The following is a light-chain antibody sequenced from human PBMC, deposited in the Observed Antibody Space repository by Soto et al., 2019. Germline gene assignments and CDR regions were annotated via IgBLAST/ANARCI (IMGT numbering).Light chain of an antibody. CDR1: HRIRND. J-gene: IGKJ4*01. Sequence: IRITPSPSSLSASVGDRFTITCRASHRIRNDLGWYQQKPGKAPKLLIFTGSLMHSGGPSTFSGSGSATKFTLTTSSLQPDDFATYYCQQYNSYSPLTFGGGTKVDIK. CDR2: TGS. CDR3: QQYNSYSPLT. V-gene: IGKV1-17*01.